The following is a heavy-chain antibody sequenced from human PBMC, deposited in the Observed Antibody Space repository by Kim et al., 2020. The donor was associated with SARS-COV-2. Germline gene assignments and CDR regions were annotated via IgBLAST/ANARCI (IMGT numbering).Heavy chain of an antibody. J-gene: IGHJ4*02. V-gene: IGHV4-39*01. CDR1: GGSISSSFNY. D-gene: IGHD3-22*01. Sequence: SKTLSLTCTVSGGSISSSFNYWGWIRQPPGKGLEWIGSVYHSGSTYDSPSLKSRVTVSVDTSKNEFYLKVTSVTAADTAVYFCARLPHDSSGYVDSWGQGILVTVSS. CDR2: VYHSGST. CDR3: ARLPHDSSGYVDS.